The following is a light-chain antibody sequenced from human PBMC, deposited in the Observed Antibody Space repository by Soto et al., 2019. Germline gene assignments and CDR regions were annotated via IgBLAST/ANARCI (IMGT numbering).Light chain of an antibody. J-gene: IGKJ1*01. Sequence: AIQMTQSPSSLSASVGDRVTITCRASHDIRNDLAWYQQKPGTAPKLLIHAASTLQSGVPSRFSGSGSGTDFTLTISSLQPEDFATYFCLQDYIYSWTFGQGTQVVLK. V-gene: IGKV1-6*02. CDR2: AAS. CDR3: LQDYIYSWT. CDR1: HDIRND.